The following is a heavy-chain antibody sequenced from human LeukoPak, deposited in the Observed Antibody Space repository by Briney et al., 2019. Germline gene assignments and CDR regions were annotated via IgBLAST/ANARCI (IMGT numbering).Heavy chain of an antibody. CDR2: ISSSSSYI. V-gene: IGHV3-21*01. CDR3: ARGRVVVMVAARMANWFDP. D-gene: IGHD2-15*01. J-gene: IGHJ5*02. CDR1: GFTFSSYS. Sequence: GGSLRLSCAASGFTFSSYSMNWVRQAPGKGLEWVSSISSSSSYIYYADSVKGRFTISRDNAKNSLYLQMNSLRAEDTAVYYCARGRVVVMVAARMANWFDPWGQGTLVTVSS.